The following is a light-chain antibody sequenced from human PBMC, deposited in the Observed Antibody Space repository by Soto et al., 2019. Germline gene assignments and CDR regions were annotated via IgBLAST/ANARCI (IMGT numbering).Light chain of an antibody. V-gene: IGKV1-5*01. CDR3: QQYNSYSLIT. Sequence: DIQMTQSPSTLSACEGDIVTITCRASQRIGSWWAWYQQKPGKAPKLPIYDASTLESGVPSRFSASGSGTKFTLTISSLQPDDFATYYCQQYNSYSLITFGGGTKVEIK. J-gene: IGKJ4*01. CDR2: DAS. CDR1: QRIGSW.